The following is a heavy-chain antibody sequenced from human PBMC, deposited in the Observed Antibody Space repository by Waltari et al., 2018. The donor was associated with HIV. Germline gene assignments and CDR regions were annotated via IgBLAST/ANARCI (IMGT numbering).Heavy chain of an antibody. D-gene: IGHD2-2*01. J-gene: IGHJ3*01. CDR1: GSSFTIYW. Sequence: EVQLVQSGAEVQKPGESLKISCKGSGSSFTIYWIGWVRQMPGNGRGWMGIIYPGYAETRYSPSFQGQGTISADKAISTAYLQWSSLKASDTTMYYFAAPGDYCSSTSCYLDAFDVWGQGTMVTVSS. CDR2: IYPGYAET. V-gene: IGHV5-51*01. CDR3: AAPGDYCSSTSCYLDAFDV.